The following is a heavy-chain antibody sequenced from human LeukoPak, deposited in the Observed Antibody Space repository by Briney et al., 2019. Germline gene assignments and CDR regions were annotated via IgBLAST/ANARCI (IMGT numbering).Heavy chain of an antibody. Sequence: GGSLRLSCAASGFTVSSNYMSWVRQAPGKGLEWASVIYSGGSTYYADSVKGRFTISRDNSKNTLYLQMNSLRAEDTAVYYCARDLVVVAAKYRDYWGQGTLVTVSS. CDR3: ARDLVVVAAKYRDY. J-gene: IGHJ4*02. CDR1: GFTVSSNY. V-gene: IGHV3-66*01. CDR2: IYSGGST. D-gene: IGHD2-15*01.